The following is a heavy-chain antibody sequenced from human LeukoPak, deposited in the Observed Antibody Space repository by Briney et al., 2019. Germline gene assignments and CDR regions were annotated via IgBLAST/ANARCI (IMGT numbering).Heavy chain of an antibody. CDR3: ARGRTNFPRAAMGF. CDR1: GYTFTSYD. V-gene: IGHV1-8*01. J-gene: IGHJ4*02. CDR2: MNPNSGNT. D-gene: IGHD2-2*01. Sequence: ASVKVSCKASGYTFTSYDINWVRQATGQGLEWMGWMNPNSGNTGYAQKFQGRVTMTRNTSISTAYMELSSLRSEDTAVYYCARGRTNFPRAAMGFWGQGTLVTVSS.